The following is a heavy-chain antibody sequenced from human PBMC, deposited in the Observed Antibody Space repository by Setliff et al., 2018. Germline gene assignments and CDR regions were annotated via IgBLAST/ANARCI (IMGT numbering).Heavy chain of an antibody. J-gene: IGHJ6*04. CDR1: GYTLTELS. CDR3: ATGFVGFGVVPRALDV. D-gene: IGHD3-3*01. V-gene: IGHV1-24*01. CDR2: FDPEDGET. Sequence: ASVKVSCKVSGYTLTELSMHWVRQAPGKGLEWMGGFDPEDGETIYAQKFQGRVTMTEDTSTDTAYMELSSLRSGDTAVYYCATGFVGFGVVPRALDVWGKGTTVTVSS.